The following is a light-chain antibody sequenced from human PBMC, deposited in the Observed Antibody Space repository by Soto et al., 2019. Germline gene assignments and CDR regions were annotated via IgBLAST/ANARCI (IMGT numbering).Light chain of an antibody. CDR1: QSISTSY. J-gene: IGKJ4*01. V-gene: IGKV3-20*01. CDR2: GAF. Sequence: EIVLTQSPGTLSLSPGERATLSCRASQSISTSYLAWYQQKPGQAPRLLIYGAFNRATGIPDRFSGSGSGTEFTLTINRLEPEDFAVYSCQQYGYSPPFTFGGGTKVEIK. CDR3: QQYGYSPPFT.